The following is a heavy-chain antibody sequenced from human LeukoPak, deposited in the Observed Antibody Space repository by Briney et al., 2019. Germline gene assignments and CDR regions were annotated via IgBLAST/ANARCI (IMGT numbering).Heavy chain of an antibody. Sequence: GRSLRLSCAASGFTFSQYCMTWVRQAPGKGLEWVAEIIQDGSGKYYGDSVKGRFTISRDNAKNSVYLQMNSLRAEDTAVYYCATSDYYDSGRGGVSPSDHWGQGTLVTVSS. V-gene: IGHV3-7*01. CDR1: GFTFSQYC. J-gene: IGHJ4*02. CDR3: ATSDYYDSGRGGVSPSDH. CDR2: IIQDGSGK. D-gene: IGHD3-10*01.